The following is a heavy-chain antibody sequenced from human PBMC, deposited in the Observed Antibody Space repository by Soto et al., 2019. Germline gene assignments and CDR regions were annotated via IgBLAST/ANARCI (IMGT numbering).Heavy chain of an antibody. CDR2: VYHTGTT. Sequence: PXGTLSLTGSVSNVSITSSYWNWIRQSPGKGLEWIGFVYHTGTTKYNPSLKGRVTMSIDTSRNEFSLRLTSVTTADTAFYFCARDFAGRGPFDPWGPGTQVTVSS. V-gene: IGHV4-59*01. CDR3: ARDFAGRGPFDP. D-gene: IGHD3-3*01. CDR1: NVSITSSY. J-gene: IGHJ5*01.